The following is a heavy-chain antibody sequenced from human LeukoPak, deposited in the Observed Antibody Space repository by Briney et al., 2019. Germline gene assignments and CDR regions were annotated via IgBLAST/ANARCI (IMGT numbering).Heavy chain of an antibody. Sequence: GGSLRLSCAASGFTFSSYAMSWVRQAPGKGLEWVAVISYDGSNKYYADSVKGRFTISRDNSKNTLYLQMNSLRAEDTAVYYCAKRGTSPFDYWGQGTLVTVSS. D-gene: IGHD1-1*01. CDR2: ISYDGSNK. J-gene: IGHJ4*02. CDR1: GFTFSSYA. CDR3: AKRGTSPFDY. V-gene: IGHV3-30*18.